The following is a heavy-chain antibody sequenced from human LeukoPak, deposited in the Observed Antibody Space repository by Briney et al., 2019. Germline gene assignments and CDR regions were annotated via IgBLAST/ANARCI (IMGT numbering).Heavy chain of an antibody. Sequence: PGRSLRLSCAASGFTFSSYGMHGVRQAPGKGLEGVAVIWYDGSNKYYADSVKGRFTISRDNSKNTLYLQMNSLRAEDTAVYYCAKDRGGGGSCIDYWGQGTLVTVSS. CDR3: AKDRGGGGSCIDY. D-gene: IGHD2-15*01. J-gene: IGHJ4*02. V-gene: IGHV3-33*06. CDR2: IWYDGSNK. CDR1: GFTFSSYG.